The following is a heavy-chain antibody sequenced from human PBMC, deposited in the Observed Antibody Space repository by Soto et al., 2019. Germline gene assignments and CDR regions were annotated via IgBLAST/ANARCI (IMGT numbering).Heavy chain of an antibody. D-gene: IGHD2-15*01. CDR1: GYTFTSYY. J-gene: IGHJ4*02. V-gene: IGHV1-46*01. CDR3: ARVYCSGGGCYGIDS. Sequence: QVQLVQSGAEVKKPGASVKVSCKASGYTFTSYYMHWVRQAPGQGLEWMGIINPSGVTSYAQNCQGRVPMTRETSTRTVYMELSSLRSEDTAVYYCARVYCSGGGCYGIDSWGQGTLVTVSS. CDR2: INPSGVT.